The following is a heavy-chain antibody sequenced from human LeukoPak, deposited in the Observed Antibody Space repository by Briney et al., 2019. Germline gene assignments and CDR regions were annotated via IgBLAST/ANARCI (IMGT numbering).Heavy chain of an antibody. CDR1: GFTFSSYW. CDR2: IKLDGSEK. CDR3: ARDNSIRQWLANYYYYYYMDV. J-gene: IGHJ6*03. D-gene: IGHD6-19*01. V-gene: IGHV3-7*01. Sequence: GGSLRLSCAASGFTFSSYWMSWVRQAPGKGLEWVANIKLDGSEKYYVDSVKGRFTISRDNAKNSLYLQMNSLRAEDTAAYYCARDNSIRQWLANYYYYYYMDVWGKGTTVTVSS.